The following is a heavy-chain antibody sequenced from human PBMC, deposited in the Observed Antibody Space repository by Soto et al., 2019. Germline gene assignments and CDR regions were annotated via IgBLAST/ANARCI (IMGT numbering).Heavy chain of an antibody. V-gene: IGHV4-59*01. CDR2: ISYTGIT. J-gene: IGHJ3*01. D-gene: IGHD2-2*01. CDR3: AREPTYSTSRYHDPFDV. CDR1: GGSISTDY. Sequence: QVRLQESGPGLVKPSETLSLTCTVSGGSISTDYWNWIRQPPGKGLEWIGYISYTGITNYNPSLESRVTISVDPSKNQFSLKLSSVTAADRAVYFCAREPTYSTSRYHDPFDVWGPGTMVTVSS.